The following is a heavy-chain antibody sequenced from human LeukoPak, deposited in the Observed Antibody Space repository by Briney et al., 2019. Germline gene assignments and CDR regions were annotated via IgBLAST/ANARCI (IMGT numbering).Heavy chain of an antibody. CDR1: GYTFTSYD. D-gene: IGHD3-22*01. J-gene: IGHJ5*02. CDR2: ISTYNVNT. V-gene: IGHV1-18*01. CDR3: ARDQYYDSKGWFDP. Sequence: GASVKVSCKASGYTFTSYDINWVRQATGQGLEWMGWISTYNVNTNYAQKLQGRVTMTTDTSTSTAYMELRSLRSDDTAVYYCARDQYYDSKGWFDPWGQRTLVTVSS.